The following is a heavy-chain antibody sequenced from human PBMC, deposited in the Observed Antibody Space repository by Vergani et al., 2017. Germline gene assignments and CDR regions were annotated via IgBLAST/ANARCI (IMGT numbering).Heavy chain of an antibody. J-gene: IGHJ4*02. CDR3: AKGGTITIFGSVDYY. CDR1: GFRFSNYA. Sequence: EVQLLESGGGLVQPGGSLRLSCEASGFRFSNYAMSWVRQAPGKGLEWVAAIASSGTITYYSDSVKSRFTVSRDNSQNTVFLQMSSLRAEDTALYYCAKGGTITIFGSVDYYWGQGTLVTVSS. D-gene: IGHD3-3*01. CDR2: IASSGTIT. V-gene: IGHV3-23*01.